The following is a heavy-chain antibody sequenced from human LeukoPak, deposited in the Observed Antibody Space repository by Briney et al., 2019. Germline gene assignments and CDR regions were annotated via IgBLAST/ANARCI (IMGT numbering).Heavy chain of an antibody. Sequence: QPGGSLRLSCADSGFTFSSYWMHWVRQAPGKGMLWVSRINSDGSSTSYADSVKGRFTISRDNAKNTLYLQMNSLRAEDTALYYCAKEDFTVTTRFFEYWGQGTLVTVSS. CDR3: AKEDFTVTTRFFEY. CDR1: GFTFSSYW. CDR2: INSDGSST. D-gene: IGHD4-11*01. V-gene: IGHV3-74*01. J-gene: IGHJ4*02.